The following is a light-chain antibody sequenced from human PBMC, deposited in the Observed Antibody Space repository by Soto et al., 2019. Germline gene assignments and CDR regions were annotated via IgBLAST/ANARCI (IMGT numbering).Light chain of an antibody. Sequence: DIQMTQAPSSVSASVGDSVTITCRASPGIGIYLAGYQQKPGKAPKLLIYAASTWQSGVPSRFRGSGSGTDFTLTISSLQPEDFATYFCQQANSLPYILGQGTKVDIK. J-gene: IGKJ2*01. CDR1: PGIGIY. V-gene: IGKV1-12*01. CDR3: QQANSLPYI. CDR2: AAS.